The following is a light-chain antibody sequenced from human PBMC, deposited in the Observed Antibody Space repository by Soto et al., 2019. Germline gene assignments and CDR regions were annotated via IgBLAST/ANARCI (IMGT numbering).Light chain of an antibody. V-gene: IGKV1-39*01. CDR3: QQSYSTPPIP. CDR1: QSISSW. Sequence: DIQMTQSPFTLSASVGDRVTITCRASQSISSWLAWYQQKPGKAPKLLIYAASSLQSGVPSSFSGSGSGTDFTLTISSLQPEDFATYYCQQSYSTPPIPFGQGTRLAIK. CDR2: AAS. J-gene: IGKJ5*01.